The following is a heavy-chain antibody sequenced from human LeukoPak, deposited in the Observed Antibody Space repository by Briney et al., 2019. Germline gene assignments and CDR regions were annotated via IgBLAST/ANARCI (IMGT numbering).Heavy chain of an antibody. D-gene: IGHD2-2*01. J-gene: IGHJ6*03. CDR3: ARGPYEGSSTSCYLRVSGCYYYYYYMDV. Sequence: GGSLRLSCAASGFTFDDYSMSWVRQAPGKGLEWVSGINWNGDSTGYADSVKGRFTISRDNAKNSLYLQMNSLRAEDTALYYCARGPYEGSSTSCYLRVSGCYYYYYYMDVWGKGTTVTVSS. CDR1: GFTFDDYS. V-gene: IGHV3-20*04. CDR2: INWNGDST.